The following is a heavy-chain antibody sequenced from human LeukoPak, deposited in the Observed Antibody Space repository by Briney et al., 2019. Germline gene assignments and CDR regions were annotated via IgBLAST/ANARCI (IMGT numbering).Heavy chain of an antibody. CDR3: ARDPHYGGNAGLGY. J-gene: IGHJ4*02. CDR1: GYTFTGYY. CDR2: IIPILGIA. D-gene: IGHD4-17*01. V-gene: IGHV1-69*04. Sequence: SVKVSCKASGYTFTGYYMHWARQAPGQGLEWMGRIIPILGIANYAQKFQGRVTITADKSTSTAYMELSSLRSEDTAVYYCARDPHYGGNAGLGYWGQGTLVTVSS.